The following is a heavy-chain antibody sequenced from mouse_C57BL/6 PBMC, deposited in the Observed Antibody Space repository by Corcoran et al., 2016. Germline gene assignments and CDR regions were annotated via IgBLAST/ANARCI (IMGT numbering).Heavy chain of an antibody. Sequence: EVQLQQSGPELVKPGASVKISCKASGYTFTDYYMNWVKQSHGKSLEWIGDINPNNGGTSYNQKFKGKATLTVDKSSSTAYLELRSLTAEDSAVYYWARRVVEGFYAMVYWGQGTSVTVSS. CDR1: GYTFTDYY. CDR3: ARRVVEGFYAMVY. CDR2: INPNNGGT. J-gene: IGHJ4*01. V-gene: IGHV1-26*01. D-gene: IGHD1-1*01.